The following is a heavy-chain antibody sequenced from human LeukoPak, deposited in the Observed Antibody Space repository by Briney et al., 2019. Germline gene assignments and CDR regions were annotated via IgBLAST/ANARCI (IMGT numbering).Heavy chain of an antibody. Sequence: SVKVSCKASGGTFSSYAISWVQQAPGQGLEWMGRIIPILGIANYAQKFQGRVTITADKSTSTAYMELSSLRSEDTAVYYCARGGIVVVAAVSFDYWGQGTLVTVSS. V-gene: IGHV1-69*04. CDR1: GGTFSSYA. J-gene: IGHJ4*02. D-gene: IGHD2-15*01. CDR3: ARGGIVVVAAVSFDY. CDR2: IIPILGIA.